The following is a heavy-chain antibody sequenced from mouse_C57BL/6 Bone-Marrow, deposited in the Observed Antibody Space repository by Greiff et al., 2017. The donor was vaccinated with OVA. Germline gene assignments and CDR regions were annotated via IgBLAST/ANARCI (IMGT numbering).Heavy chain of an antibody. CDR3: ARASIYYDYDVAWFAY. CDR1: GYSITSGYY. CDR2: ISYDGSN. Sequence: EVKLMESGPGLVKPSQSLSLTCSVTGYSITSGYYWNWIRQFPGNKLEWMGYISYDGSNNYNPSLKNRISINRDTSKNQFFLKLNSVTTEDTATYYCARASIYYDYDVAWFAYWGQGTLVTVSA. V-gene: IGHV3-6*01. J-gene: IGHJ3*01. D-gene: IGHD2-4*01.